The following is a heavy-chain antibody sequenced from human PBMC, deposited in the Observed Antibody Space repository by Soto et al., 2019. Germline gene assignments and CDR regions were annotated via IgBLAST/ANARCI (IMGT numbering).Heavy chain of an antibody. D-gene: IGHD3-10*01. V-gene: IGHV1-18*01. CDR1: GYTFTSYG. CDR2: ISAYNGNT. Sequence: ASVKVSCKASGYTFTSYGISWVRQAPGQGLEWMGWISAYNGNTNYAQKLQGRVTMTTDTSTSTAYMELRSLRSDDTAVYYCARDSISDYYAPGPTAYYYMDVWGKGTTVTVSS. CDR3: ARDSISDYYAPGPTAYYYMDV. J-gene: IGHJ6*03.